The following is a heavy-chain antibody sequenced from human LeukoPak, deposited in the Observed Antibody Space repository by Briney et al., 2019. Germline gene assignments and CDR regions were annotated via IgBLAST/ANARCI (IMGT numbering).Heavy chain of an antibody. D-gene: IGHD1-26*01. CDR1: GFTFDDYA. CDR3: AKVRWEPNFDY. J-gene: IGHJ4*02. Sequence: GGSLRLSCAASGFTFDDYAMHWVRQGPGKSLEWVSLINENGDIAYYGDSVRGRFTVSRDNAKNSLYLQMNSLTTEDTALYYCAKVRWEPNFDYWGQGTLVTVSS. CDR2: INENGDIA. V-gene: IGHV3-43*02.